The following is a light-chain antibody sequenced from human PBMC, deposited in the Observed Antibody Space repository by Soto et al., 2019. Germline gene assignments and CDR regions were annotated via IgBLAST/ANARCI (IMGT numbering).Light chain of an antibody. CDR1: QSIYKW. CDR2: AAS. J-gene: IGKJ4*01. CDR3: QQADSFPLS. V-gene: IGKV1-12*01. Sequence: DIQMNQSPSSVSASIGDIVTISCRASQSIYKWLVWYQQKPGKAPKLLIYAASSLQSGVPSSFSGSGYGTDFTLPISSLQPEDFATYYCQQADSFPLSLGGGTKVEI.